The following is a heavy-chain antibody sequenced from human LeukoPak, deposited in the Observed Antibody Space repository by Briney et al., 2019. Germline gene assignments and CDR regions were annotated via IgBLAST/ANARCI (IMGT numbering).Heavy chain of an antibody. CDR3: ARDGDYYGSGSYYNFDY. V-gene: IGHV3-48*01. CDR1: GFTFSSYS. D-gene: IGHD3-10*01. J-gene: IGHJ4*02. CDR2: ISSSSSTI. Sequence: GGSLRLSCAASGFTFSSYSMNWVRQAPGKGLEWVSYISSSSSTIYYADSVKGRFTISRDNAKNSLYLQMNSLRAEDTAVYYCARDGDYYGSGSYYNFDYWGQGTLVTVSS.